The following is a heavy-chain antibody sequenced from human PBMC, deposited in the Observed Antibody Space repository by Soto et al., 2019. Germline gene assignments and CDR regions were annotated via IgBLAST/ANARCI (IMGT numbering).Heavy chain of an antibody. V-gene: IGHV4-59*01. CDR2: IYYSGST. J-gene: IGHJ4*02. CDR3: ARDAAAAGTGFDY. Sequence: PSETLSLTCTVSGGSISSYYWSWIRQPPGKGLEWIGYIYYSGSTNYNPSLKSRVTISVDTSKNQFSLKLSSATAADTAVYYCARDAAAAGTGFDYWGQGTLVTVSS. CDR1: GGSISSYY. D-gene: IGHD6-13*01.